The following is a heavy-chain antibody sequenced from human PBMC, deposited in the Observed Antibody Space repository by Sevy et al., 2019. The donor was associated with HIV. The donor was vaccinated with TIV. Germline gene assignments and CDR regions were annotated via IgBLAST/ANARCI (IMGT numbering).Heavy chain of an antibody. CDR3: ARDKGEILSSAFDY. CDR2: ISYDARNTK. J-gene: IGHJ4*02. Sequence: GGSLRLSCAASGFTFSDFRMHWVRQAPGKGLEWVAVISYDARNTKYNPDSVKGRFTISRDNSKNTLYLQINSRRPEDTAIYYCARDKGEILSSAFDYWGQGTLVTVSS. CDR1: GFTFSDFR. V-gene: IGHV3-30*04. D-gene: IGHD3-16*01.